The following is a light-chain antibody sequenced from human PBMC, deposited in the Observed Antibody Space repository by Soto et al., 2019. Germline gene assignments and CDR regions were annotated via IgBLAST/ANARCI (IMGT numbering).Light chain of an antibody. J-gene: IGKJ1*01. CDR1: QSVSSSY. CDR3: QQYGGSPGT. V-gene: IGKV3-20*01. CDR2: DAS. Sequence: EIVLTQSPGTLSLSPGERATLSCRASQSVSSSYLAWYQQKPGQAPRLLIYDASNRVTGIPDRFSGSGSGTDFTLTISRLEPEDFAVYHCQQYGGSPGTFGQGTKVDI.